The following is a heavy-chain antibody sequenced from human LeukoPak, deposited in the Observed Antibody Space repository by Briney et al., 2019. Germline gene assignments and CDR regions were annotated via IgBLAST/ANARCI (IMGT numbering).Heavy chain of an antibody. Sequence: PGGPLRLSCVASGYIFTDHWMSWVRQAPGKGLEWVANIKEDESAKFYADSVRGRFTISRDNAKNSLYLQMNNLRVEDTAVYYCARAVDVADYWGRGTLVTVSS. D-gene: IGHD3-16*01. CDR1: GYIFTDHW. CDR3: ARAVDVADY. J-gene: IGHJ4*02. V-gene: IGHV3-7*01. CDR2: IKEDESAK.